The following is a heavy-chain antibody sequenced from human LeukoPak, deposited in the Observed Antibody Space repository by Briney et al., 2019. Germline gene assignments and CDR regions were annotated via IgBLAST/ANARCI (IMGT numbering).Heavy chain of an antibody. CDR3: ARELERLGWFDP. D-gene: IGHD1-1*01. Sequence: GGSLRLSCAASGFTFSSYSMNWVRQAPGKGLEWVSSISSSSSYIYYADSVKGRFTISRDNAKNSLYLQMSSLRSEDTAVYYCARELERLGWFDPWGQGTLVTVSS. V-gene: IGHV3-21*04. J-gene: IGHJ5*02. CDR1: GFTFSSYS. CDR2: ISSSSSYI.